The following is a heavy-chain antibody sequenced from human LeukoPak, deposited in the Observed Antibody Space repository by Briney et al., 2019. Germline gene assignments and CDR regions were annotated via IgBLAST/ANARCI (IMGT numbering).Heavy chain of an antibody. Sequence: ASVKVSCKASGYTFTGYYVHWVRQAPGQGLEWMGWINPNSGGTNYAQKFQGRVTMTRDTSISTAYMELSRLRSDDTAVYYCARDWKYYYDSSGSDYWGQGTLVTVSS. CDR2: INPNSGGT. D-gene: IGHD3-22*01. J-gene: IGHJ4*02. CDR3: ARDWKYYYDSSGSDY. CDR1: GYTFTGYY. V-gene: IGHV1-2*02.